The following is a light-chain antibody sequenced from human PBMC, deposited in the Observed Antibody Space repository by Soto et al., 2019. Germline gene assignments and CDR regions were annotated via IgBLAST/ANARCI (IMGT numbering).Light chain of an antibody. CDR1: QSVSSN. CDR3: QQYNNWPRT. CDR2: HAS. V-gene: IGKV3-15*01. Sequence: VMNQSPATLSVSPGERAALSCRASQSVSSNLAWYQQKPGQAPRLLIYHASTRATAVPARFTASGSGTEFTLTISSLQSEDFAVYYCQQYNNWPRTFGQGTKVDIK. J-gene: IGKJ1*01.